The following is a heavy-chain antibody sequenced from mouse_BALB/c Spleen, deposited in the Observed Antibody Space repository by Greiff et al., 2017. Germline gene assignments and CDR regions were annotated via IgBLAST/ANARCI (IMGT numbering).Heavy chain of an antibody. CDR1: GYTFTSSW. CDR2: IDPSDSYT. Sequence: QVQLKQPGAELVKPGASVKLSCKASGYTFTSSWMHRVKQRPGQGLEWIGEIDPSDSYTNYNQKFKGKATLTVDKSSNTAYMQLSSLTSEDSAVYYCARDERFAYWGQGTLVTVSA. V-gene: IGHV1-69*02. J-gene: IGHJ3*01. CDR3: ARDERFAY.